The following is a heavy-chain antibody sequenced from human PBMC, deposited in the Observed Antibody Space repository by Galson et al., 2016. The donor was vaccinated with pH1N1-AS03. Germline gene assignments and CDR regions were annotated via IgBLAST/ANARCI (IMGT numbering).Heavy chain of an antibody. Sequence: SLRLSCAASGFTFFNAWMSWVRQAPGKGLEWVGRKTDAGTTEYAAPVKDRFTISRDDSKNTLYLQMNNLKTEDTAVYYCTTGICCYGVDVWGLGATVTVSS. CDR3: TTGICCYGVDV. CDR1: GFTFFNAW. V-gene: IGHV3-15*01. J-gene: IGHJ6*02. CDR2: KTDAGTT.